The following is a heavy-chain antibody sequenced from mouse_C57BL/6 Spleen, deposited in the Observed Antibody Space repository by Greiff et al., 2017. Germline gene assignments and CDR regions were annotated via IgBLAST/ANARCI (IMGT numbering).Heavy chain of an antibody. CDR2: ISDGGSYT. CDR1: GFTFSSYA. J-gene: IGHJ4*01. V-gene: IGHV5-4*03. Sequence: EVMLVESGGGLVKPGGSLKLSCAASGFTFSSYAMSWVRQTPEKRLEWVATISDGGSYTYSPDNVKGRFTISRDNAKNNLYLQMSHLKSEDTAMYYGARVGGMDYWGQGTSVTVSS. CDR3: ARVGGMDY.